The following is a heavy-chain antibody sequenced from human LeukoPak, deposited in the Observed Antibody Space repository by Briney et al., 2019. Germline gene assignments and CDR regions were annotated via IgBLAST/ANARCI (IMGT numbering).Heavy chain of an antibody. Sequence: PGRSLRLSCAASGFTFSGYAMPWVRQAPGKGLEWVAVISYDGSNKYYADSVKGRFTISRDNSKNTLYLQMNSLRAEDTAVYYCARENLHLLCLDPWGQGTLVTVSS. D-gene: IGHD3-10*01. CDR3: ARENLHLLCLDP. V-gene: IGHV3-30-3*01. CDR1: GFTFSGYA. CDR2: ISYDGSNK. J-gene: IGHJ5*02.